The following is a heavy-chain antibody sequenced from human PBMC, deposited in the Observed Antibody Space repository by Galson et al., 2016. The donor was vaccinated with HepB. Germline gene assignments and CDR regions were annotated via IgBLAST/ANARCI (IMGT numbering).Heavy chain of an antibody. CDR3: GKEFESSGYKSFLDK. CDR2: IASDGGLK. CDR1: SG. J-gene: IGHJ4*02. V-gene: IGHV3-30*18. Sequence: SGMHWVRQAPGKGLEWLAVIASDGGLKFYADSVKGRFFISRDNSKNTLYLQMTGLRAEDTAVYYCGKEFESSGYKSFLDKWGQGTLVTVYS. D-gene: IGHD3-22*01.